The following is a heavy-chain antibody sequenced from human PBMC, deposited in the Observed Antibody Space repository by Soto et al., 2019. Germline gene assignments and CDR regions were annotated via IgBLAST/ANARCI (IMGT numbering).Heavy chain of an antibody. J-gene: IGHJ5*02. CDR3: ARGTRVWFDP. CDR2: MNPNNGNT. V-gene: IGHV1-8*01. CDR1: GYTFTSFH. Sequence: ASVKVSCKASGYTFTSFHINWVRQPTGQGLEWVGWMNPNNGNTKYAQKFQGRVTITRDTSARTAYMELSSLRSEDTAVYYCARGTRVWFDPWGQGTLDIVSS.